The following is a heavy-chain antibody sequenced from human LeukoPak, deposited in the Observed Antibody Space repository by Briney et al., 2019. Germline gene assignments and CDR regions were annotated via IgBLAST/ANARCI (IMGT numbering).Heavy chain of an antibody. CDR1: GGTFSSYA. D-gene: IGHD3-22*01. CDR3: AGAWFYYDSSGYWPLDY. V-gene: IGHV1-69*13. CDR2: IIPIFGTA. J-gene: IGHJ4*02. Sequence: SVKVSCKASGGTFSSYAISWVRQAPGQGLEWMGGIIPIFGTANYAQKFQGRVTITADESTSTAYMELSSLRSEDTAVYYCAGAWFYYDSSGYWPLDYWGQGTLVTVSS.